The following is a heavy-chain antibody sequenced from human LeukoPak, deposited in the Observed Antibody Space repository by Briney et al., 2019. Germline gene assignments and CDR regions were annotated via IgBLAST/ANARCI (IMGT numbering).Heavy chain of an antibody. CDR1: EFTFSAYW. Sequence: GGSLRLSCPASEFTFSAYWISWVRQAAGRGLEWVAHIKEDGRETYYVDSVKGRFTISRDNAQNSLYLRVNSLRAKDTAVYYCARVTRNSGRHPSLFDNWGQGTLVIVSS. V-gene: IGHV3-7*01. CDR3: ARVTRNSGRHPSLFDN. J-gene: IGHJ5*02. D-gene: IGHD1-26*01. CDR2: IKEDGRET.